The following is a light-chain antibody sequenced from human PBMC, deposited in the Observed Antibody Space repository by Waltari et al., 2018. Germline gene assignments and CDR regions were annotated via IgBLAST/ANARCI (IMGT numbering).Light chain of an antibody. CDR2: DVD. V-gene: IGLV2-14*02. Sequence: QSALTQPASVPGSPGQSLTISCPGTSSDVGGRPPASWYQQHPGKAPKLVIYDVDKRPSGISNRFSGSRSGNTASLSISGLQAEDEADYYCKSYTTSSTFVFGTGTQVTVL. CDR1: SSDVGGRPP. J-gene: IGLJ1*01. CDR3: KSYTTSSTFV.